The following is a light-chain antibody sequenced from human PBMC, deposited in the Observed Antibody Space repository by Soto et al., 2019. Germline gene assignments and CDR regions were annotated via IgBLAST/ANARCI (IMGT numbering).Light chain of an antibody. V-gene: IGKV3-20*01. CDR3: QQFGSSPEYT. CDR1: QSVSSSQ. CDR2: GAS. J-gene: IGKJ2*01. Sequence: EIVLTQSPGTLSLSPGERATLSCWASQSVSSSQLAWYQQKPGQAPRLLIYGASTTATGIPDRFCGGGSGTDFTLTISRLEPEDFAVYYCQQFGSSPEYTFGQGTKLEVK.